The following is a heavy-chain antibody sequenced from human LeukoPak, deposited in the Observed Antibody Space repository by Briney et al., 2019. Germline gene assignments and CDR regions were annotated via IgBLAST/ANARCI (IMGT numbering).Heavy chain of an antibody. D-gene: IGHD2-15*01. CDR2: ISSSSSYI. V-gene: IGHV3-21*01. J-gene: IGHJ3*02. CDR3: ARDRGYCSGGSCYPALGDAFDI. CDR1: GGSISSYY. Sequence: PSETRSLTCTVSGGSISSYYWSWVRQPPGKGLEWVSSISSSSSYIYYADSVKGRFTISRDNAKNSLYLQMNSLRAEDTAVYYCARDRGYCSGGSCYPALGDAFDIWGQGTMVTVSS.